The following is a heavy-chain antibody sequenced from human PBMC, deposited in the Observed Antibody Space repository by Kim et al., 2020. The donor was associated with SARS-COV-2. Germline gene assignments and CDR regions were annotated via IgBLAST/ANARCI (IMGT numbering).Heavy chain of an antibody. CDR3: ARLNPESEWYLVIDTAMRGMDV. J-gene: IGHJ6*02. Sequence: GESLKISCKGSGYSFTSYWISWVRQMPGKGLEWMGRIDPSDSYTNYSPSFQGHVTISADKSISTAYLQWSSLKASDTAMYYCARLNPESEWYLVIDTAMRGMDVWGQGTTVTVSS. D-gene: IGHD5-18*01. V-gene: IGHV5-10-1*01. CDR1: GYSFTSYW. CDR2: IDPSDSYT.